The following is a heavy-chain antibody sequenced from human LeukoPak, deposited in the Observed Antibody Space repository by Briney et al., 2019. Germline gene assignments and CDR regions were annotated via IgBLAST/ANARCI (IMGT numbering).Heavy chain of an antibody. J-gene: IGHJ6*03. D-gene: IGHD3-16*01. CDR3: VRGTYHAYYMDV. CDR1: GGSFSGYY. V-gene: IGHV3-11*04. CDR2: ISSSSSTI. Sequence: LSLTCAVYGGSFSGYYWSWIRQAPGKGLEWVSYISSSSSTIYYADSVKGRFTISRDNAKNSLYLQMNSLTAEDTAVYYCVRGTYHAYYMDVWGKGTTVTVSS.